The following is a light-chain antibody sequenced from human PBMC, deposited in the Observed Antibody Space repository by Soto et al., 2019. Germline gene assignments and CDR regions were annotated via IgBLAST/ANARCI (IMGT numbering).Light chain of an antibody. CDR1: QTVSSNF. CDR2: DAS. V-gene: IGKV3-20*01. CDR3: RQYGRSLGFA. Sequence: IVLTQSPGTLSLSPGERATLSCRASQTVSSNFLAWYQEKPGQGPRLLIYDASTRATGIPDRFSGSGSGTDFTLTISRLDPEDFAVYYCRQYGRSLGFAVGGGTKVEIK. J-gene: IGKJ4*01.